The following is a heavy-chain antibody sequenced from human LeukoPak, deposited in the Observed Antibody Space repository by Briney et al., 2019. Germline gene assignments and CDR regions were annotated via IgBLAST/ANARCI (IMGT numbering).Heavy chain of an antibody. CDR3: ARALVATLYSSRGGDY. CDR1: GFTFSSYA. J-gene: IGHJ4*02. V-gene: IGHV3-48*03. Sequence: GRSLRLSCAASGFTFSSYAMNWVRQAPGKGLEWVSYISSSGSTIYYADSVKGRFTISRDNAKNSLYLQMNSLRAEDTAVYYCARALVATLYSSRGGDYWGQGTLVTVSS. D-gene: IGHD6-13*01. CDR2: ISSSGSTI.